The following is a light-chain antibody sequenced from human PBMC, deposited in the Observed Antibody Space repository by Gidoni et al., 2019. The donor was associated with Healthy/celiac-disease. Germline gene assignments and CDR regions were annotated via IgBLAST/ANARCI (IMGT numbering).Light chain of an antibody. Sequence: EIVLTQSPATLSLSPGERATPSCRASQSVSSYLSWYQQKPGQAPRLLIYDASNRATGMPARFSGSGSGTDFTLTISSLEPEDFAVYYCQQRSNWPPLFTFGPGTKVDIK. V-gene: IGKV3-11*01. CDR1: QSVSSY. CDR3: QQRSNWPPLFT. CDR2: DAS. J-gene: IGKJ3*01.